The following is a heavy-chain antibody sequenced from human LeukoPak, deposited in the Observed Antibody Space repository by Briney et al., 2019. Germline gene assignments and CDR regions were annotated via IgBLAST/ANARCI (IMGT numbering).Heavy chain of an antibody. CDR2: ISGSGGST. CDR3: VREGGYEWGH. CDR1: EFTFSSYG. D-gene: IGHD5-12*01. V-gene: IGHV3-23*01. J-gene: IGHJ4*02. Sequence: GGCLRLSCAASEFTFSSYGMSWVRQAPGKGLEWVSSISGSGGSTQYADSVQGRFAISRDNSKNTLYLQMNSLRAEDTAVYYCVREGGYEWGHWGQGTPVTVSS.